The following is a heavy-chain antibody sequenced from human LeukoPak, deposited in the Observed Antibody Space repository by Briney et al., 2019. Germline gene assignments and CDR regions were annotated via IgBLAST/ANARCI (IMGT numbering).Heavy chain of an antibody. CDR3: ARAPGSQYLAIS. Sequence: GASVKVSCKASGGTFSSYAISWVRQAPGQGLEWMGGIIPIFGTANYAQKFQGRVSMTRDTSISTAYMELSSLTSEDTAVYYCARAPGSQYLAISWGQGTLVTVSS. CDR1: GGTFSSYA. J-gene: IGHJ5*02. V-gene: IGHV1-69*05. CDR2: IIPIFGTA. D-gene: IGHD2/OR15-2a*01.